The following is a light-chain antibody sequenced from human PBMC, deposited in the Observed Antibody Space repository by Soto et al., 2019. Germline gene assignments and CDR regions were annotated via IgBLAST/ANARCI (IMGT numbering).Light chain of an antibody. CDR3: KQYNSYSSYT. CDR1: QSINTW. CDR2: KAS. Sequence: DIQMTQSPSTLSASVGDRVTITCRASQSINTWLAWYQQKPGKAPKLLIYKASSLGSGVTSRFTGSGSVTDLTLPISILQPDDFAIYYCKQYNSYSSYTFGQGTKLESK. V-gene: IGKV1-5*03. J-gene: IGKJ2*01.